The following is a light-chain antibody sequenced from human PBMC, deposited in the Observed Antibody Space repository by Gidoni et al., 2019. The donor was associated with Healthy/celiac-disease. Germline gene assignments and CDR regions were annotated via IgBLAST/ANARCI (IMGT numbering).Light chain of an antibody. CDR2: GES. CDR1: QCFSSSY. CDR3: QQYGSSPRT. J-gene: IGKJ3*01. Sequence: EIVLTQSPGTLSLSPGERATISCRASQCFSSSYLAWYQQKPGQAPRLLIYGESSRATGIPDRFSGSGSGTDFTLTISRLEPEDFAVYYCQQYGSSPRTFGPGTKVDIK. V-gene: IGKV3-20*01.